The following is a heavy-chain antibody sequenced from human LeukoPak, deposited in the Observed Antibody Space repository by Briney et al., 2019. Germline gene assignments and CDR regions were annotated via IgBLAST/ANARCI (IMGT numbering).Heavy chain of an antibody. CDR3: ARDFYSSGWYWFDP. CDR2: IYYSGST. J-gene: IGHJ5*02. Sequence: SETLSLTCTVSGGSISSYYWSWIRQPPGKGLEWIGYIYYSGSTYYNPSLKSRVTISVDTSKNQFSLKLSSVTAADTAVYYCARDFYSSGWYWFDPWGQGTLVTVSS. D-gene: IGHD6-19*01. CDR1: GGSISSYY. V-gene: IGHV4-59*01.